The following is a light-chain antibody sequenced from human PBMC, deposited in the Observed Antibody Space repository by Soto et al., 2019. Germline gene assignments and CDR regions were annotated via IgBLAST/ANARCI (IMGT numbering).Light chain of an antibody. V-gene: IGKV3-20*01. Sequence: EIVLTQSPGTLSLSPVERATLSCMASQSVSSSYLAWYQQKPGQAPRLLIYRTSNRATGIPDRFSGSGSGTDFTLTISRLEPEDFAVYWCQQYDSSPRTFGQGTKVHIK. CDR1: QSVSSSY. CDR2: RTS. CDR3: QQYDSSPRT. J-gene: IGKJ1*01.